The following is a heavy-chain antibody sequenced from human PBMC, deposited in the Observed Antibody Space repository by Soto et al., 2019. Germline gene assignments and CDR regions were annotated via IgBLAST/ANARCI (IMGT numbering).Heavy chain of an antibody. CDR1: GYTFSSYG. CDR3: ARARRWVLTGYWEFDY. CDR2: INPYNGHT. D-gene: IGHD3-9*01. V-gene: IGHV1-18*04. J-gene: IGHJ4*02. Sequence: QVQLVQSGAEVKKPGASVEVSRKASGYTFSSYGINWVRQAPGQGLEWMGWINPYNGHTNHAQEFQDRVTMTTDTSTTTAYMERRGLRSDDTAVYYCARARRWVLTGYWEFDYWGQGTLVTVSS.